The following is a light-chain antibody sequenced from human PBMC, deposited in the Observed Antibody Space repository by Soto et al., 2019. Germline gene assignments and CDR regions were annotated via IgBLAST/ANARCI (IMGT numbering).Light chain of an antibody. Sequence: EIGMTQSPDTLSVSPGERATLSCRASQSVSSNLAWYQQKPGQAPRLLIYGASTRATGIPARFSGSGSGTEFTLTISSLQSEDFAVYYCQQYNNWPPKTFGQGTKV. J-gene: IGKJ1*01. V-gene: IGKV3-15*01. CDR1: QSVSSN. CDR2: GAS. CDR3: QQYNNWPPKT.